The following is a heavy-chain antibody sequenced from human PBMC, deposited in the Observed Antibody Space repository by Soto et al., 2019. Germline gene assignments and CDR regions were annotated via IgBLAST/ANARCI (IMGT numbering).Heavy chain of an antibody. V-gene: IGHV2-5*02. CDR1: GFSLSTTRVG. CDR2: IYWDDDK. Sequence: QITLEESGPTLVKPTQTLTLTCTFSGFSLSTTRVGVGWIRQPPGKALEWLALIYWDDDKRYSPSLKSRLTNTKDTSKNQVVLTMTNMDPVDTATYYCAHIDYSSTLDYWGQGTLVTASS. CDR3: AHIDYSSTLDY. D-gene: IGHD4-4*01. J-gene: IGHJ4*02.